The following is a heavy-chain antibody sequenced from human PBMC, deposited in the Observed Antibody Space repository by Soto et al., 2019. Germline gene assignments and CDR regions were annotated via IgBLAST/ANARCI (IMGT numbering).Heavy chain of an antibody. CDR2: INAGNGNT. CDR1: GYTFTSYA. J-gene: IGHJ1*01. V-gene: IGHV1-3*01. D-gene: IGHD6-13*01. CDR3: ARERFGTAEHFQH. Sequence: ASVKVSCKASGYTFTSYAMHWVRQAPGQRLEWMGWINAGNGNTKYSQKFQGRVTITRDTSASTAYMELSSLRSEDAAVYYCARERFGTAEHFQHWGQGTLVTVSS.